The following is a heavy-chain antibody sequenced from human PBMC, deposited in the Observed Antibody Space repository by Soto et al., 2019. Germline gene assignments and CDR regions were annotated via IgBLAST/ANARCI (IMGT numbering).Heavy chain of an antibody. CDR1: GGSISSSSFY. Sequence: SATLSITCTVSGGSISSSSFYWGWIRQPPGKGLEWIGSIYYSGSTYYNASLKSRVTISVDTSKNQFSLKLSSVTAADTSVYYCARHDYGSGWQPYNWFDPWGQGILVTVSS. CDR3: ARHDYGSGWQPYNWFDP. J-gene: IGHJ5*02. CDR2: IYYSGST. V-gene: IGHV4-39*01. D-gene: IGHD6-25*01.